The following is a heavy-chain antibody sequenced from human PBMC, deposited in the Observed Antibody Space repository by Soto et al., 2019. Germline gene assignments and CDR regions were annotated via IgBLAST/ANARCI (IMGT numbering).Heavy chain of an antibody. D-gene: IGHD3-22*01. CDR2: ISSSSSTI. J-gene: IGHJ6*02. Sequence: GGSLRLSCAASGFTFSSYSMNWVRQAPGKGLEWVSYISSSSSTIYYADSVKGRFPISRDNAKNSLYLQMNSLRDEDTAVYYCARDEKYYYDSSGYYPANDHYGMDVWGQGTTVTVSS. V-gene: IGHV3-48*02. CDR1: GFTFSSYS. CDR3: ARDEKYYYDSSGYYPANDHYGMDV.